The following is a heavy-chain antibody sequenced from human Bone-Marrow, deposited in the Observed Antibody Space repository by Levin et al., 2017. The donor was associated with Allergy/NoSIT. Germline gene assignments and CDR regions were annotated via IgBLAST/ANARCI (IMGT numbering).Heavy chain of an antibody. CDR1: GGTFSSYA. Sequence: SVKVSCKASGGTFSSYAISWVRQAPGQGLEWMGGIIPIFGTANYAQKFQGRVTITADESTSTAYMELSSLRSEDTAVYYCATHSVEMATITWFDYWGQGTLVTVSS. CDR3: ATHSVEMATITWFDY. J-gene: IGHJ4*02. D-gene: IGHD5-24*01. V-gene: IGHV1-69*13. CDR2: IIPIFGTA.